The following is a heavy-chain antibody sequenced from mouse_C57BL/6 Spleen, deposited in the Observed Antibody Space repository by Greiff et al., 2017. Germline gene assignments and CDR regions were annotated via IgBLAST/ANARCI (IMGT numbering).Heavy chain of an antibody. CDR1: GYTFTSYW. Sequence: QVQLQQPGAELVRPGSSVKLSCKASGYTFTSYWMDWVKQRPGQGLEWIGNIYPSDSETHYNQKFKDKATLTVDKSSSTAYMQLSSLTSEDSAVYYCARGETAQEKFSYWGQRTLVTVSA. D-gene: IGHD3-2*02. V-gene: IGHV1-61*01. CDR2: IYPSDSET. J-gene: IGHJ3*01. CDR3: ARGETAQEKFSY.